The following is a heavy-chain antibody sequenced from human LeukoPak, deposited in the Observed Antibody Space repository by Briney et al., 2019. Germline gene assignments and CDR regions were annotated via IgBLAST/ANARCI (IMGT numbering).Heavy chain of an antibody. CDR2: IYTSGIT. Sequence: PSDTLSLTCSVSGDSISSYYWSWIRLPAEKGLEWLGRIYTSGITNYNPSFSGRVTISLDTARNQFSLDLTSLTAADTAIYFCTRGQRSHAFDIWGQGTMVTVSS. V-gene: IGHV4-4*07. CDR1: GDSISSYY. J-gene: IGHJ3*02. CDR3: TRGQRSHAFDI.